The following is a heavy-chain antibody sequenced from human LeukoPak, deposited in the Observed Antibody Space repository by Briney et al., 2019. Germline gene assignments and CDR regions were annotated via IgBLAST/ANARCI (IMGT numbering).Heavy chain of an antibody. J-gene: IGHJ4*02. CDR2: IIPIFGTA. CDR1: GGTFSSYA. V-gene: IGHV1-69*13. Sequence: ASVKVSCKASGGTFSSYAISWVRQAPGQGLEWMGGIIPIFGTANYVQKLQGRVTITADESTSTAYMELSSLRSEDTAVYYCARGPTVLRFLEWLLKPLDYWGQGTLVTVSS. CDR3: ARGPTVLRFLEWLLKPLDY. D-gene: IGHD3-3*01.